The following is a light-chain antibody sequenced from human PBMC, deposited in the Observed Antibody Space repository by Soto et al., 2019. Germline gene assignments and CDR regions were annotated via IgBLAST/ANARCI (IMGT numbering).Light chain of an antibody. CDR3: QQYNDGPPDYT. V-gene: IGKV3-15*01. Sequence: EIVMTQSPATLSVSPGERATLSCRASQSVGSNLAWYQQTPGQAPRLLIYGASTRATGIPARFSGSASGTEFTRTISSLQSEDFAVYYCQQYNDGPPDYTLGQGTKLEIK. CDR1: QSVGSN. CDR2: GAS. J-gene: IGKJ2*01.